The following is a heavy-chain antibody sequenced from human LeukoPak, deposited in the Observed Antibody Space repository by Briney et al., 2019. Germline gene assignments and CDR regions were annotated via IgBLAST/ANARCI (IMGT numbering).Heavy chain of an antibody. CDR2: INTYNGNT. J-gene: IGHJ5*02. D-gene: IGHD3-10*01. V-gene: IGHV1-18*01. Sequence: GASVKVSCKASGYTFTSYGISWVRQAPGQGLEWMGWINTYNGNTNYAQKLQGRVTMTTDTSTNTAYMELRSLRSDGTAVYYCARAYGSGLNWFDPWGQGTLVTVSS. CDR1: GYTFTSYG. CDR3: ARAYGSGLNWFDP.